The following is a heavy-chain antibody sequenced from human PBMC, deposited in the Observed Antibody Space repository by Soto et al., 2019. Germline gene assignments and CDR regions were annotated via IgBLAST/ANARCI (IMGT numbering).Heavy chain of an antibody. CDR3: ARIPYYYDSSGYFDY. D-gene: IGHD3-22*01. V-gene: IGHV4-61*01. Sequence: SDTMSLTCTVSGGSVSIGSYYGRWIRQPPGKGLEWIGYIYYSGSTNYNPSLKSRVTISVDTSKNQFSLKLSSVTAADTAVYYCARIPYYYDSSGYFDYWGQGTLVTVSS. J-gene: IGHJ4*02. CDR1: GGSVSIGSYY. CDR2: IYYSGST.